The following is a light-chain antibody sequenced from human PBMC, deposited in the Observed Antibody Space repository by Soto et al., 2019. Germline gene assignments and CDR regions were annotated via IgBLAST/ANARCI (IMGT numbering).Light chain of an antibody. CDR1: SSNIGAGYD. V-gene: IGLV1-40*01. J-gene: IGLJ2*01. CDR3: QSYDSSLRVV. CDR2: GNS. Sequence: QSVLTQPPSVSGAPGQRVTISCTGSSSNIGAGYDVHWYQQLPGTAPKLLIYGNSHRPSGVPDRFSGSKSGTSASLASTGLQAEDEADYCCQSYDSSLRVVFGGGTKLTVL.